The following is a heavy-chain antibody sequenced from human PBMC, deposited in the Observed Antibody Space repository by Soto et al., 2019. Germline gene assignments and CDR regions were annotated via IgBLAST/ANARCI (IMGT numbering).Heavy chain of an antibody. Sequence: GASVKVSCKASGGTFSSYAISWVRQAPGQGLEWMGGIIPIFGTANYAQKFQGRVTITADKSTSTAYMELSSLRSEDTAVYYCARVIILGYCSSTSCYSHYGMDVWGQGTTVTVSS. J-gene: IGHJ6*02. CDR1: GGTFSSYA. D-gene: IGHD2-2*02. V-gene: IGHV1-69*06. CDR2: IIPIFGTA. CDR3: ARVIILGYCSSTSCYSHYGMDV.